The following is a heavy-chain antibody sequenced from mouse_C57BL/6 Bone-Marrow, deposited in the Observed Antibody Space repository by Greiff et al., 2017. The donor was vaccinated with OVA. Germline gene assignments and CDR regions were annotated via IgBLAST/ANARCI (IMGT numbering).Heavy chain of an antibody. CDR1: GYTFTSYG. CDR3: ARPGGLAY. Sequence: VQLQQSGAELARPGASVKLSCKASGYTFTSYGISWVKQRTGQGLEWIGEIYPRSGNTYYNEKFKGKATLTADKSSSTAYMELRSLTSEDAAVYFCARPGGLAYWGQGTLVTVSA. V-gene: IGHV1-81*01. J-gene: IGHJ3*01. CDR2: IYPRSGNT. D-gene: IGHD3-1*01.